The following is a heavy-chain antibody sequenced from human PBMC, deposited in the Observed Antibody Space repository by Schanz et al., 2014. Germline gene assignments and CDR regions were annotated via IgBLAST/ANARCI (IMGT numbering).Heavy chain of an antibody. J-gene: IGHJ4*02. CDR3: AKGKSEVRGIILDY. V-gene: IGHV3-48*01. Sequence: VQLVESGGGVVQPGRSLRLSCAASGFTFRSYSMNWVRQAPGKGLEWISYISSTSRATYYADSVKGRVTISRDNSRNTLFLQMRNLRADDTALYYCAKGKSEVRGIILDYWGQGTMVVVSS. D-gene: IGHD3-10*01. CDR1: GFTFRSYS. CDR2: ISSTSRAT.